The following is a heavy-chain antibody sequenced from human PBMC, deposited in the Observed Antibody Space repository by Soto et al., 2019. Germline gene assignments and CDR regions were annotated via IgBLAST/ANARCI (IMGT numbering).Heavy chain of an antibody. CDR3: VRDLYSGSYWAH. J-gene: IGHJ1*01. D-gene: IGHD1-26*01. CDR2: ISGGGKST. V-gene: IGHV3-23*01. CDR1: GFSFNIFA. Sequence: GGSLRLSCAASGFSFNIFAMNWVRQAPGKGLEWVSSISGGGKSTNYADSVKGRFTISRDNSKSTLYLQMNSLRGDDSAMYHCVRDLYSGSYWAHWGPGTVVTVSS.